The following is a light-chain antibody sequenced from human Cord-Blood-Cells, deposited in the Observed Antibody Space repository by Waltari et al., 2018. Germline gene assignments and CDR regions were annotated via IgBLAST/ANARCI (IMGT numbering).Light chain of an antibody. Sequence: IHMNQSPSYLYASVGDRVTITCRASQSIRSYLNRYQQKPGKAPNLLIYAASSLQSGAPSRFSGGGSETDFTLTISSLQPEDFATYYVQQSYSAPYTFGQGTKVEIK. CDR1: QSIRSY. J-gene: IGKJ2*01. CDR3: QQSYSAPYT. CDR2: AAS. V-gene: IGKV1-39*01.